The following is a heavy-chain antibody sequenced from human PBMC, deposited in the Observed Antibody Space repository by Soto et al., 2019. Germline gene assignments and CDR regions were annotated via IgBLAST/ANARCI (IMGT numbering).Heavy chain of an antibody. D-gene: IGHD3-10*01. CDR2: INVYNGNT. Sequence: QVQLVQSGGEVKKPGASVKVSCKASGYTFTNYGISWVRQAPGQGLEWMGWINVYNGNTKYAQKVQGRVTMTTDTFTGQGYKGVGGLRSDDTAVYYCARGVGSGSYYNQYNWFDPWGQGTLVTVSS. CDR3: ARGVGSGSYYNQYNWFDP. J-gene: IGHJ5*02. V-gene: IGHV1-18*01. CDR1: GYTFTNYG.